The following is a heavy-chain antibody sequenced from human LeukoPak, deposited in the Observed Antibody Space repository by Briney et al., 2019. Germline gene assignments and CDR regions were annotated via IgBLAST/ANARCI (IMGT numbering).Heavy chain of an antibody. CDR1: GFTFNDYY. CDR2: INIRGTNT. V-gene: IGHV3-11*01. Sequence: GGSLRLSCAASGFTFNDYYMSWIRQAPGKGLEWLSYINIRGTNTHYADSVKGRFTISRDNAKKSLYLEMNNLRAEETAVYYCATDGAGFDTWGQGVLVTVSS. J-gene: IGHJ5*02. CDR3: ATDGAGFDT.